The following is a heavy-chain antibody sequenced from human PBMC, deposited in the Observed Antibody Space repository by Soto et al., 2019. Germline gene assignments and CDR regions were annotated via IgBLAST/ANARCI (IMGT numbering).Heavy chain of an antibody. J-gene: IGHJ4*02. CDR2: IHFSGTI. CDR1: GGSSGDFY. CDR3: ARGRDLYKTGNC. D-gene: IGHD1-1*01. V-gene: IGHV4-34*01. Sequence: PSETLSLTCDVYGGSSGDFYWCWIRQPPGKGLEWIGEIHFSGTINYNPSLMSRVTISIDTSKTHFSLELRSVTAADTAFYFCARGRDLYKTGNCWVQGTQVT.